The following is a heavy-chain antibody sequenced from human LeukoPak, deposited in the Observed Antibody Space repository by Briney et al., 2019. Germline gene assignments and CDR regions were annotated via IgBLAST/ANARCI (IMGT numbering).Heavy chain of an antibody. CDR1: GYTFTNYD. J-gene: IGHJ4*02. D-gene: IGHD6-19*01. Sequence: ASERVSCKASGYTFTNYDMNWVRQATGQGLEWMGWMNPKSGNTGYAQKFQGRVTMTRNTAIRTAYMELSGLRSDDSAVYYCARARNSTGWFYRGHMDTDYWGQGTLVTVSS. CDR2: MNPKSGNT. CDR3: ARARNSTGWFYRGHMDTDY. V-gene: IGHV1-8*01.